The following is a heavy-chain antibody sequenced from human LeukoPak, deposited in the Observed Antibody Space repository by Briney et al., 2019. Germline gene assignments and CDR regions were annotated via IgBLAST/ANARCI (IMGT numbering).Heavy chain of an antibody. J-gene: IGHJ4*02. Sequence: SVKVSCKASGGTFSSYAISWVRQAPGQGLEWMGRIIPILGIANYAQKFQGRVTVTADKSTSTAYMELSSLRSEDTAVYYCARGGDGYNNFGYWGQGTLVTVSS. V-gene: IGHV1-69*04. D-gene: IGHD5-24*01. CDR3: ARGGDGYNNFGY. CDR2: IIPILGIA. CDR1: GGTFSSYA.